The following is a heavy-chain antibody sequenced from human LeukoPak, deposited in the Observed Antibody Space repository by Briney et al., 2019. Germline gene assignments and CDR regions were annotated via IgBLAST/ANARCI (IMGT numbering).Heavy chain of an antibody. CDR2: ISYDGSNK. D-gene: IGHD6-19*01. CDR1: GFTFSNSA. V-gene: IGHV3-30-3*01. CDR3: VRGPNPSSGWPDY. Sequence: GSLRLSCAASGFTFSNSAMHWVRQAPGKGLEGVAVISYDGSNKYCADSVKGRFTISRDNSKNTLYLQMNSLRGEDTAVYYCVRGPNPSSGWPDYWGQGTLVTVSS. J-gene: IGHJ4*02.